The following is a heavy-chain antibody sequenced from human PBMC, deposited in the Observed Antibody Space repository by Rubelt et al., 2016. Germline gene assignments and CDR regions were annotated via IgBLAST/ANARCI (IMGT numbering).Heavy chain of an antibody. Sequence: QVQLQESGPGLVKPSETLSLTCTVSGGSISSYYWSWIRQPPGKGLEWMGNIYYSGSTNYNPALKRRVTISVDTSKNQFSLKLSSVTAADTAVYYCAVSYLGSYLDYWGQGTLVTVSS. CDR3: AVSYLGSYLDY. CDR1: GGSISSYY. J-gene: IGHJ4*02. CDR2: IYYSGST. V-gene: IGHV4-59*01. D-gene: IGHD1-26*01.